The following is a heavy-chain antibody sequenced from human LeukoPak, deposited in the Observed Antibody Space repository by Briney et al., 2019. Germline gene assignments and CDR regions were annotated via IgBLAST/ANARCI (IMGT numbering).Heavy chain of an antibody. D-gene: IGHD6-19*01. Sequence: GGSLRLSCAASGFTFSTYSMNWVRQAPGKGLEWVSYISSSSSTIYYADFVKGRFTISRDNSKNTLYLQMNSLRAEDTAVYYCAKGGGYSDGWVDYWGQGTLVTVSS. V-gene: IGHV3-48*01. CDR1: GFTFSTYS. CDR2: ISSSSSTI. J-gene: IGHJ4*02. CDR3: AKGGGYSDGWVDY.